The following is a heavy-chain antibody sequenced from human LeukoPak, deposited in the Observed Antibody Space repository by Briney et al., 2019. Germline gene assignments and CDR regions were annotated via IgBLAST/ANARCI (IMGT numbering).Heavy chain of an antibody. J-gene: IGHJ4*02. D-gene: IGHD3-22*01. V-gene: IGHV3-7*03. CDR3: ARENDYYDSRVY. CDR2: IKKDGSEK. Sequence: PGGSLRLSCAASGFTFSSYWMSWVRQAPGKGLEWVANIKKDGSEKYYVDSVKGRFTISRDNAKDSLYLQMNSLRAEDTAVYYCARENDYYDSRVYWGQGTLVTVSS. CDR1: GFTFSSYW.